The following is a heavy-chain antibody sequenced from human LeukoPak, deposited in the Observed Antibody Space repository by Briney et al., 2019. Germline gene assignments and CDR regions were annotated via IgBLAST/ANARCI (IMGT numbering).Heavy chain of an antibody. CDR2: IYYSGST. CDR1: GGSISSSSYY. Sequence: PSETLSLTCTVSGGSISSSSYYWGWIRQPPGKGLEWIGSIYYSGSTYYNPSLKSRVTISVDTSKNQFSLKLSSVTAADTAVYYCARSPGIAVAGPYFDYWGQGTLVTVSS. V-gene: IGHV4-39*01. CDR3: ARSPGIAVAGPYFDY. D-gene: IGHD6-19*01. J-gene: IGHJ4*02.